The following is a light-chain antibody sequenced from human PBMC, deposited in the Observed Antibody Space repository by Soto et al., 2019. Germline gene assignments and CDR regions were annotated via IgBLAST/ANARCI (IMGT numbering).Light chain of an antibody. CDR3: LLSHSGARV. Sequence: QAVVTQEPSLTVSPGGTVTLTCGSSTGPVTSGHYPYWFQQKPGQAPRTLIYDTSNTHSWTPARFSGSLLGGKAALTLSGAQPEDEADYYCLLSHSGARVFGGGTKVTVL. CDR1: TGPVTSGHY. J-gene: IGLJ2*01. CDR2: DTS. V-gene: IGLV7-46*01.